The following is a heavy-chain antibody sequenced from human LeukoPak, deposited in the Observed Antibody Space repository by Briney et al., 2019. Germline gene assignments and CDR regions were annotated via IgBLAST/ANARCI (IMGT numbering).Heavy chain of an antibody. CDR3: ARAAAGVAVAGVFDY. CDR1: GYTFTSYG. D-gene: IGHD6-19*01. Sequence: GASVKVSCKASGYTFTSYGISWVRQALGQGLEWMGWISAYNGNTNYAQKLQGRVTMTTDTSTSTAYMELRSLRSDDTAVYYCARAAAGVAVAGVFDYWGQGTLVTVSS. J-gene: IGHJ4*02. V-gene: IGHV1-18*01. CDR2: ISAYNGNT.